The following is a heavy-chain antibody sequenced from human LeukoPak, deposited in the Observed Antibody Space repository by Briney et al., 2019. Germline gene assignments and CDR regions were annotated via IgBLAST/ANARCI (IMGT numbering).Heavy chain of an antibody. Sequence: SETLSLTCTVSGGSISSYYWSWIRQPPGKGLEWIGYVYATGTTNYNPSLKTRATISIDTSKNQLSLTLTSVTAADTAVYYCARVGSGGAWFDFWGQGTLVSVSS. CDR1: GGSISSYY. V-gene: IGHV4-59*01. CDR2: VYATGTT. CDR3: ARVGSGGAWFDF. D-gene: IGHD6-19*01. J-gene: IGHJ4*02.